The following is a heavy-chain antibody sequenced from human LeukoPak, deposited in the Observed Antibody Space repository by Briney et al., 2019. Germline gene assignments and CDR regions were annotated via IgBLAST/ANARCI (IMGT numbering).Heavy chain of an antibody. CDR3: ARDGISGSYSVDHFDY. D-gene: IGHD1-26*01. CDR1: GFTFSSYA. CDR2: ISYDGSNK. Sequence: PGGSLRLSCAASGFTFSSYAMHWGRQAPGKGLEWVAVISYDGSNKYYADSVKGRFTISRGNSKNTLYLQMNSLRAEDTVVYYCARDGISGSYSVDHFDYWGQGTLVTVSS. J-gene: IGHJ4*02. V-gene: IGHV3-30*04.